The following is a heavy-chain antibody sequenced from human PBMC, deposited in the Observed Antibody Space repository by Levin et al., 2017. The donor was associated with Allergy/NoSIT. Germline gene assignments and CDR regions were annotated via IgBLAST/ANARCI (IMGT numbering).Heavy chain of an antibody. J-gene: IGHJ4*02. CDR3: AKIIEVRD. V-gene: IGHV3-23*01. Sequence: GGSLRLSCTASGFTFRNYAMSWVRQAPGKGLEWVSTISGPGGSTNYADSVKGRFTISRDNSKNTLYLQMNSLRAEDTAVYYCAKIIEVRDWGQGTLVTVSS. CDR1: GFTFRNYA. D-gene: IGHD6-6*01. CDR2: ISGPGGST.